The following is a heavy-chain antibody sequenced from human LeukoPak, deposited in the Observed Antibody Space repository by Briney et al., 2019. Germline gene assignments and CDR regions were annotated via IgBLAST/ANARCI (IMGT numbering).Heavy chain of an antibody. CDR2: ISGSGGST. CDR1: GFTFSSYA. CDR3: ARQLQQWLGMFDY. J-gene: IGHJ4*02. Sequence: GGSLRLSCAASGFTFSSYAMSWVRQAPGKGLEWVSAISGSGGSTYYADSVKGRFTISRDNSKNTLYLQMNSLRAEDTAVYYCARQLQQWLGMFDYWGRGTLVTVSS. V-gene: IGHV3-23*01. D-gene: IGHD6-19*01.